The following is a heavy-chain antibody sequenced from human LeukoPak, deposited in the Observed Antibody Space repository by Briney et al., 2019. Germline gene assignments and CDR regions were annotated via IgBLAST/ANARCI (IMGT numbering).Heavy chain of an antibody. CDR1: GFTFNTYN. D-gene: IGHD3-16*01. CDR2: ILYDGSNR. Sequence: GGSLRLSCAASGFTFNTYNLHWVRQAPGKGLEWVAVILYDGSNRYYADSAKGRFTISRNNSKNTLSLQMNSLRTEDTAVYYCARQRSLGYFDYWGQGTLVTVSS. V-gene: IGHV3-30-3*01. J-gene: IGHJ4*02. CDR3: ARQRSLGYFDY.